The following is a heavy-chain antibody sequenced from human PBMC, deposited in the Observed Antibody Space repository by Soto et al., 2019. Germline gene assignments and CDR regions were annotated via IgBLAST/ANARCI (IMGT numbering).Heavy chain of an antibody. Sequence: QVQLQESGPGLVKPSGTLSLTCTVSGDSISTDSYFWAWIRQPPGKWLEWIGGIFYSGSTYYNPSLKSRVTISVDTSHNRFSLKLDSVSAADTAIYYCARADYYDSYSYYFLPSDFDFWGQGSLVTVSS. CDR3: ARADYYDSYSYYFLPSDFDF. CDR1: GDSISTDSYF. CDR2: IFYSGST. V-gene: IGHV4-39*01. J-gene: IGHJ4*02. D-gene: IGHD3-22*01.